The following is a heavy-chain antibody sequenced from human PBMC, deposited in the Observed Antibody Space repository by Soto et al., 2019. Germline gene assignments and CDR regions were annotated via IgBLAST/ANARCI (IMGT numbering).Heavy chain of an antibody. J-gene: IGHJ4*02. V-gene: IGHV3-7*04. Sequence: EVYLVESGGDLVQPGGSLRLSCAASGFIFSDHWMNWVRQAPGKGLEWVANIKQDGSETKYVESVRGRFTISRDNAKNSLYLQMNTLRAEDTAVYYCAGGTGWLTDKWGKGTLVAVSS. D-gene: IGHD5-18*01. CDR3: AGGTGWLTDK. CDR2: IKQDGSET. CDR1: GFIFSDHW.